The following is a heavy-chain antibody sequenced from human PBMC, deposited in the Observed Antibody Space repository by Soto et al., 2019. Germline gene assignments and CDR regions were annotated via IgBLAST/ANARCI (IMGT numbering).Heavy chain of an antibody. CDR1: GGTFSSYA. V-gene: IGHV1-69*13. CDR2: IIPIFGTA. CDR3: ARGKYQLLSIAAAVRYYYYGMDV. Sequence: ASVKVSCKASGGTFSSYAISWVRQAPGQGLEWMGGIIPIFGTANYAQKFQGRVTITADESTSTAYMELSSLRSEDTAVYYCARGKYQLLSIAAAVRYYYYGMDVWGQGPTVIVS. D-gene: IGHD2-2*01. J-gene: IGHJ6*02.